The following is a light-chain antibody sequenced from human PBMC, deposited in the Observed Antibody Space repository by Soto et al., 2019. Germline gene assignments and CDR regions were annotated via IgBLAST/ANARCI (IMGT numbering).Light chain of an antibody. CDR1: SSDIGNYDF. V-gene: IGLV2-14*01. J-gene: IGLJ3*02. CDR2: EVS. Sequence: QSVLTQPASVSGSPGQSITISCTGTSSDIGNYDFVSWYQQVPGTAPKAMIYEVSSRPSGVSNRFSGSKSGNTASLTISGLQAEDEAYYYCSSYTSSSTPWVFGGGTKLTVL. CDR3: SSYTSSSTPWV.